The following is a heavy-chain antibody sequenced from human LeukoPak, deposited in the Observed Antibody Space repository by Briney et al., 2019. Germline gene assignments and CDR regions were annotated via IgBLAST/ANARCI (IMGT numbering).Heavy chain of an antibody. D-gene: IGHD6-19*01. J-gene: IGHJ6*03. CDR3: ARGPYRIAVAGHHRPSYYYYYMDV. CDR2: ISSSSSYI. CDR1: GFTFTTYW. V-gene: IGHV3-21*01. Sequence: PGGSLRLSCAASGFTFTTYWMSWVRQAPGKGLEWVSSISSSSSYIYYADSVKGRFTISRDNAKNSLYLQMNSLRTEDTAVYYCARGPYRIAVAGHHRPSYYYYYMDVWGKGTTVTASS.